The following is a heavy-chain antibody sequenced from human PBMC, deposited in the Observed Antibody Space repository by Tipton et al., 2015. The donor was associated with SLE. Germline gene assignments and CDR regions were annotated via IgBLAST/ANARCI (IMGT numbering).Heavy chain of an antibody. CDR2: ISGSGGST. CDR3: AREAANSGWYAYYFDY. V-gene: IGHV3-23*01. Sequence: SLRLSCAASGFTFSSYAMSWVRQAPGKGLEWVSAISGSGGSTYYADSVKGRFTISRDNAKNSLYLQMNSLRAEDTAVYYCAREAANSGWYAYYFDYWGQGTLVTVSS. D-gene: IGHD6-19*01. CDR1: GFTFSSYA. J-gene: IGHJ4*02.